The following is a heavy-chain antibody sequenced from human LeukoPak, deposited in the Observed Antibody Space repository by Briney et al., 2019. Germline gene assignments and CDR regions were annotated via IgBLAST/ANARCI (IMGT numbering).Heavy chain of an antibody. V-gene: IGHV3-30-3*01. D-gene: IGHD3-10*01. CDR3: ARTTTPHYYGSGSYALGY. CDR1: GFIFSTYA. CDR2: ISYDGSNK. J-gene: IGHJ4*02. Sequence: GGSLRLSCAASGFIFSTYAMHWVRQGPGKGLEWVAVISYDGSNKYYADSVKGRFTISRDNSKNTLYLQMSSLSAEDTAVYYCARTTTPHYYGSGSYALGYWGQGTLVTVPS.